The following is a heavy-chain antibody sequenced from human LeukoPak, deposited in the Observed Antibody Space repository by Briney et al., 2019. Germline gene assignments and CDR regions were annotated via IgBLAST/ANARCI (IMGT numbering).Heavy chain of an antibody. CDR2: MNNDGVSR. CDR3: ARKRLSGGYGGTIDY. CDR1: GFTLSRYS. D-gene: IGHD5-12*01. J-gene: IGHJ4*02. V-gene: IGHV3-74*01. Sequence: GGSLTLSCATSGFTLSRYSMLWVRHVRGGGLEWLSRMNNDGVSRRYADSVKGRFTISRDNAKNTLYLRMNSLRAEDTAIYYCARKRLSGGYGGTIDYWGQGTLVTVSS.